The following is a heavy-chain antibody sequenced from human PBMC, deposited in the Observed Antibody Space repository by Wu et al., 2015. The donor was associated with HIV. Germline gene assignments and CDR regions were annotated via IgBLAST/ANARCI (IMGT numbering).Heavy chain of an antibody. CDR3: ARGIVVVPAAKYYYYYYMDV. J-gene: IGHJ6*03. V-gene: IGHV1-69*12. D-gene: IGHD2-2*01. CDR1: GGTFSSYA. CDR2: IIPIFGTA. Sequence: QVQLVQSGAEVKKPGSSVKVSCKASGGTFSSYAISWVRQAPGQGLEWMGGIIPIFGTANYAQKFQGRVTITADESTSTAYMELSSLRSEDTAVYYCARGIVVVPAAKYYYYYYMDVWGKRDHGHRLL.